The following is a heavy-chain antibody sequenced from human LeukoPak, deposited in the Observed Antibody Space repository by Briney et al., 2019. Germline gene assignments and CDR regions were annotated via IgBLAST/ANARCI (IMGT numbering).Heavy chain of an antibody. D-gene: IGHD3-10*01. CDR2: ISAYNGNT. J-gene: IGHJ5*02. V-gene: IGHV1-18*01. CDR3: ARGKFVMVRGVIAWFDP. CDR1: GYTFTSYG. Sequence: ASVKFSCKASGYTFTSYGISWVRQAPGQGLEWMGWISAYNGNTNYAQKLQGRVTMTTDTSTSTAYMELSSLRSEDTAVYYCARGKFVMVRGVIAWFDPWGQGTLVTVSS.